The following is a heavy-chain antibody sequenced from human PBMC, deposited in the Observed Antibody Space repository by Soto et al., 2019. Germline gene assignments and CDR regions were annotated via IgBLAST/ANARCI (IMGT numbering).Heavy chain of an antibody. Sequence: EVQLLESGGGLVQPGGSLRLSCVASGFTFSSYAMSWVRQAPGKGLEWVSAISGSGGSTDYADSVKSRFTISRENSKNPLYLQLNSLRADDTAVYYCSKDHGGRVRYDFYYRGQATLVTVCS. CDR1: GFTFSSYA. D-gene: IGHD1-1*01. CDR3: SKDHGGRVRYDFYY. J-gene: IGHJ4*02. CDR2: ISGSGGST. V-gene: IGHV3-23*01.